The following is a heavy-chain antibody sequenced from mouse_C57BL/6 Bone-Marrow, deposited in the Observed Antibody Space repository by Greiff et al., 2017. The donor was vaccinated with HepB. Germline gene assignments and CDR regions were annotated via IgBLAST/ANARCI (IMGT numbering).Heavy chain of an antibody. J-gene: IGHJ3*01. CDR3: ATNRPFAY. CDR2: ISSGGSYT. Sequence: EVQLQQSGGDLVKPGGSLKLSCAASGFTFSSYGMSWVRQTPDKRLEWVATISSGGSYTYYPDSVKGRFTISRDNAKNTLYLQMSSLKSEDTAMYYCATNRPFAYWGQGTLVTVSA. CDR1: GFTFSSYG. V-gene: IGHV5-6*01.